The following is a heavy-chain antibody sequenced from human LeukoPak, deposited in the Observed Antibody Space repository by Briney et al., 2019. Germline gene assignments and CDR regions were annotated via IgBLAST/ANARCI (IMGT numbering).Heavy chain of an antibody. CDR2: IIPIFGTA. CDR1: GYTFTSYG. CDR3: ASGMDV. V-gene: IGHV1-69*13. J-gene: IGHJ6*02. Sequence: ASVKVSCKASGYTFTSYGISWVRQAPGQGLEWMGGIIPIFGTANYAQEFQGRVTITVDESTSTAYTDLSSLRSEDTAVYYCASGMDVWGQGTTVTVSS.